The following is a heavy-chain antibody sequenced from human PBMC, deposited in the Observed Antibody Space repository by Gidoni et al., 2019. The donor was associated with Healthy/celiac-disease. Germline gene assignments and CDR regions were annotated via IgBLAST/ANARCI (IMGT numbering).Heavy chain of an antibody. CDR3: ARTRPVRGVIIGNYGMDV. Sequence: QVQLVQSGAEVKKHGASVKVSCKASGYTFTGYYRHWVRQPPGQGLDWMGWINPNSGGTNYAQKFQGWVTMTRDTSISTAYMELSRLRSDDTAVYYCARTRPVRGVIIGNYGMDVWGQGTTVTVSS. J-gene: IGHJ6*02. V-gene: IGHV1-2*04. CDR1: GYTFTGYY. D-gene: IGHD3-10*01. CDR2: INPNSGGT.